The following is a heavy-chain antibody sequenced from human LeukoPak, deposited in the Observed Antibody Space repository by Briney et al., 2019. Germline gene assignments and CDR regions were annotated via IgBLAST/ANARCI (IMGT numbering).Heavy chain of an antibody. J-gene: IGHJ6*02. CDR1: GGSISSYY. D-gene: IGHD3-3*01. V-gene: IGHV4-59*01. CDR2: IYYSGST. CDR3: ARDRVFYDFWSGYSPYYYYGMDV. Sequence: SETLSLTCTVSGGSISSYYWSWIRQPPGKGLEWIGYIYYSGSTNYNPSLKSRVTISVDTSKNQFSLKLSSVTAADTAVYYCARDRVFYDFWSGYSPYYYYGMDVWGQGTTVTVSS.